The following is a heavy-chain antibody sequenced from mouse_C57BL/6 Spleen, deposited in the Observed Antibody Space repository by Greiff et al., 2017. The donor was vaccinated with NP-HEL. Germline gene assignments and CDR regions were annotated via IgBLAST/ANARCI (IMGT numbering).Heavy chain of an antibody. CDR1: GYTFTDYN. J-gene: IGHJ4*01. D-gene: IGHD1-1*01. CDR2: INPNNGGT. V-gene: IGHV1-18*01. CDR3: ARGHYYGNYAMDY. Sequence: VQLKESGPELVKPGASVKIPCKASGYTFTDYNMDWVKQSHGKSLEWIGDINPNNGGTIYNQKFKGKATLTVDKSSSTAYMELRSLTSEDTAVYYCARGHYYGNYAMDYWGQGTSVTVSS.